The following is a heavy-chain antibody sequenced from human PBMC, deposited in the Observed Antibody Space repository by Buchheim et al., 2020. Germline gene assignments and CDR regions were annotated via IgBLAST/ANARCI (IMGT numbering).Heavy chain of an antibody. D-gene: IGHD6-13*01. Sequence: QVQLQESGPGLVKPSQTLSLTCTVSGGSISSGDYYWSWIRQPPGKGLEWIGYIYYSGSTYYNPSLKSRVTISVDTSNNHFSLKLSSVTAADTAVYYCARVPAAAGYYYYGMDVWGQGTT. V-gene: IGHV4-30-4*01. CDR3: ARVPAAAGYYYYGMDV. CDR2: IYYSGST. CDR1: GGSISSGDYY. J-gene: IGHJ6*02.